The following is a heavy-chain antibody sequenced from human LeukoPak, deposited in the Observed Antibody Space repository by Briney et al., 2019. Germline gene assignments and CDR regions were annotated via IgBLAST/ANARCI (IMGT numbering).Heavy chain of an antibody. CDR1: GLTFSNYA. V-gene: IGHV3-30*18. D-gene: IGHD2-2*01. J-gene: IGHJ6*02. CDR2: ISYDGSNK. CDR3: AKDGGYCSSTWGLCDYGMDV. Sequence: QPGGSLRLSCAASGLTFSNYAMHWVRRAPGKGLEWVAVISYDGSNKYNADSVEGRFTISRDNSKNTLYLQVNSLRAEDTAVYYCAKDGGYCSSTWGLCDYGMDVWGQGTTVTVSS.